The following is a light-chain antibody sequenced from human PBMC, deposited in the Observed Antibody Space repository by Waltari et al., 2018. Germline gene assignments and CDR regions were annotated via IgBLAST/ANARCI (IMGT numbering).Light chain of an antibody. J-gene: IGLJ3*02. CDR3: SSYTSSSTWV. CDR1: SSDVGGYNY. CDR2: DVT. V-gene: IGLV2-14*01. Sequence: QSALPQPASVSGSPGPSITISCTGTSSDVGGYNYVPWYQQHPGKAPKLLIYDVTKRPSGVSNRFSGSKSGNTASLTISGLQAEDEADYYCSSYTSSSTWVFGGGTNLTVL.